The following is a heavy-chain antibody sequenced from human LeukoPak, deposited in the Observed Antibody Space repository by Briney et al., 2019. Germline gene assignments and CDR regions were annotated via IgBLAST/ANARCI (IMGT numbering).Heavy chain of an antibody. D-gene: IGHD3-10*01. Sequence: PGGSLRLSCAASGFTFSGYEMNWVRQAPGKGLEWVSYISRSGTIISYADSVRGRFTVSRDNAKNTLFLQMNSPRAGDTAVYYCVRDLYYRFDFWGQGTLVTVSS. CDR2: ISRSGTII. CDR3: VRDLYYRFDF. V-gene: IGHV3-48*03. CDR1: GFTFSGYE. J-gene: IGHJ4*02.